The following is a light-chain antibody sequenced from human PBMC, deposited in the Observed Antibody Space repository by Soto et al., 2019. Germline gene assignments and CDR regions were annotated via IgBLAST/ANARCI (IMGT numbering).Light chain of an antibody. CDR2: AVS. CDR1: SSDIGSYNH. Sequence: QSALTQPASVSGSPGQSITISCSGTSSDIGSYNHVAWYQQFPGKSPKLMIYAVSDRPSGVSDRFSGSKSGITASLTIYGLQTEDEADYYCISYTDRQSYLFGTGTKVTVL. CDR3: ISYTDRQSYL. V-gene: IGLV2-14*03. J-gene: IGLJ1*01.